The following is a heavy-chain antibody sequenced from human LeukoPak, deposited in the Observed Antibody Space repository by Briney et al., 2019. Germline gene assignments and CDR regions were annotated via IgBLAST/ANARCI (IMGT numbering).Heavy chain of an antibody. CDR3: ARRRLFGNSWPFDS. CDR2: IHHSGGT. J-gene: IGHJ4*02. CDR1: GVSISSAPQY. V-gene: IGHV4-39*01. Sequence: SETPSLTFTVSGVSISSAPQYLDWIRQPPGKGLEWIGEIHHSGGTYFTPSLKSRVTISLDTSKNQFTLTLTSVTAADTAVYYCARRRLFGNSWPFDSWGQGTLVIVSS. D-gene: IGHD6-13*01.